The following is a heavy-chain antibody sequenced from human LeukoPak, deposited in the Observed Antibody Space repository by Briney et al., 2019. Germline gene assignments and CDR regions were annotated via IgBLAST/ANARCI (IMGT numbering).Heavy chain of an antibody. Sequence: GGSLRLSCAASGFTFNDYYMSWIRQAQGKGLEWVSYISSSGSTIYYADSVKGRFTISRDNAKNSLYLQMNSLRAEDTAVYYCASQRSGYSYYFDYWGQGTLVTVSS. V-gene: IGHV3-11*01. CDR2: ISSSGSTI. J-gene: IGHJ4*02. CDR3: ASQRSGYSYYFDY. D-gene: IGHD3-3*01. CDR1: GFTFNDYY.